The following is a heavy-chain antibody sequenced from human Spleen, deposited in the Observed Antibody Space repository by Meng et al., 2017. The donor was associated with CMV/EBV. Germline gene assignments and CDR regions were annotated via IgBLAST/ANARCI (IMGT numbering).Heavy chain of an antibody. CDR3: ARVVNEDWGSWDESYYFDS. J-gene: IGHJ4*02. Sequence: GESLKISCAASGFTFSSNSMNWVRQAPGKGLEWVSSISISISYIYYADSVKGRFTISRDNAKNSLYLQTNSLRAEDTAVYYCARVVNEDWGSWDESYYFDSWGQGTLVTVSS. D-gene: IGHD7-27*01. CDR1: GFTFSSNS. V-gene: IGHV3-21*01. CDR2: ISISISYI.